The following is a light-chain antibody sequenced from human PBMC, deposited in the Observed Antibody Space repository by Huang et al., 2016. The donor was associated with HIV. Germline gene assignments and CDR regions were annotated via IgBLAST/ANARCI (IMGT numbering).Light chain of an antibody. CDR3: MQALQTRT. CDR2: LGS. V-gene: IGKV2-28*01. Sequence: DIVMTQSPLSMPVSPGEPASISCRSSESLLHSTGYNYLHGYMQNPGQSPQLLVYLGSNRAYGVPESFRGSGSGTDVTLKISRVEAEDVGIYYCMQALQTRTFGQGTKVEIK. J-gene: IGKJ1*01. CDR1: ESLLHSTGYNY.